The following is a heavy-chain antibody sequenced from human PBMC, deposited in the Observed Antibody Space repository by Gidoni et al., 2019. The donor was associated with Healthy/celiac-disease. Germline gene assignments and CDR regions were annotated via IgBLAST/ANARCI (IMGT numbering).Heavy chain of an antibody. V-gene: IGHV3-23*01. Sequence: EVQLLESGGGLVQPGGSLRLSCAASGFTFSSYAMSWVRQAPGKGLEWVSAISGSGGSTYYADSVKGRFTISRDNSKNTLYLQMNSLRAEDTAVYYCAKDGYSSSWYRPSDAFDIWGQGTMVTVSS. CDR3: AKDGYSSSWYRPSDAFDI. CDR2: ISGSGGST. CDR1: GFTFSSYA. J-gene: IGHJ3*02. D-gene: IGHD6-13*01.